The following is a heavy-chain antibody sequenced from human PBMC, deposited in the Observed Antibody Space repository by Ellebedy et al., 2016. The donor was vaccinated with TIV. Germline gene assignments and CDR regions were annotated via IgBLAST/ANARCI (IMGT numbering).Heavy chain of an antibody. CDR1: GFTFSSYA. D-gene: IGHD3-22*01. V-gene: IGHV3-23*01. J-gene: IGHJ4*02. CDR2: ISSTGSRT. Sequence: GESLKISCAASGFTFSSYAMSWVRQAPGKGLEWVSTISSTGSRTYYADSVEGRFIISRDNSKKPLYLQMNSLIAEDTAVYYCAKGRGGGSDTSAPRYYFDYWGLGTLVTVSS. CDR3: AKGRGGGSDTSAPRYYFDY.